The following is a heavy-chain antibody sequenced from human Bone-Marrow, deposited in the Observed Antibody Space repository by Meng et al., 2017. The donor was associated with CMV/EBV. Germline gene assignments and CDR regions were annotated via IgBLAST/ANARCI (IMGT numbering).Heavy chain of an antibody. Sequence: GEYLKISCAASGFTFSSYSMNWVRQAPGKGLEWVSSISSSSSYIYYADSVKGRFTISRDNAKNSLYLQMNSLRAEDTAVYYCARGGGGDYYGMDVWGQGTTVTVSS. J-gene: IGHJ6*02. D-gene: IGHD2-15*01. CDR1: GFTFSSYS. V-gene: IGHV3-21*01. CDR3: ARGGGGDYYGMDV. CDR2: ISSSSSYI.